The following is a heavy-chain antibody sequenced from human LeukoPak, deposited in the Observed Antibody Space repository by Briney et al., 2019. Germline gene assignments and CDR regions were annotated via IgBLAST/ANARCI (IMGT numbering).Heavy chain of an antibody. Sequence: GGSLRLSCAASGFTVSSNYMSCVRQAPGKGLEWVSVIYSGGSTYYADSVKGRFTISRDNSKNTLYLQMNSLRAEDTAVYYCARGSAAKAVVAATRGFDYWGQGTLVTVSS. D-gene: IGHD2-15*01. CDR3: ARGSAAKAVVAATRGFDY. J-gene: IGHJ4*02. V-gene: IGHV3-66*01. CDR1: GFTVSSNY. CDR2: IYSGGST.